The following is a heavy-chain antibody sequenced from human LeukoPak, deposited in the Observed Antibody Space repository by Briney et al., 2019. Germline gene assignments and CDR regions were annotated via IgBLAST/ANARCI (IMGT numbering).Heavy chain of an antibody. V-gene: IGHV4-34*01. Sequence: SETLSLTCAVYGGSFSGYYWSWIRQPPGKGLEWIGEINHSGSTNYNPSLKSRVTISVDTSKNQFSLKLSSVTAADTAVYYCARRPLPDSGRYGYFDYWGQGTLVTVSS. D-gene: IGHD1-26*01. CDR1: GGSFSGYY. CDR3: ARRPLPDSGRYGYFDY. CDR2: INHSGST. J-gene: IGHJ4*02.